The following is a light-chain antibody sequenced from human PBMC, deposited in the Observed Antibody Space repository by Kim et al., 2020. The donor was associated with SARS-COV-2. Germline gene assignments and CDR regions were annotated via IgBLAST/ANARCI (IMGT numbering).Light chain of an antibody. V-gene: IGKV3-15*01. CDR2: AAS. J-gene: IGKJ2*01. CDR3: QQYNDWPPAYT. CDR1: QSVSIN. Sequence: YPGERATRACRASQSVSINLAWYQQKPGQAPRLLIYAASTRATGIPARFSGSGSGTEFTLTISSLQSEDFAVYYCQQYNDWPPAYTFGQGTKLEI.